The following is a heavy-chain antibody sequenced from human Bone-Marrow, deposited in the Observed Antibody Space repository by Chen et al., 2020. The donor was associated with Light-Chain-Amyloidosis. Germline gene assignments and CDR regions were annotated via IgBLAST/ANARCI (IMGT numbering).Heavy chain of an antibody. Sequence: QVQLQESGPGLVKPSKTLSLTCTVSGGSMDYYYWNWIRQPPGKGLEWIGYIYNSGTTNYNPSLRSRVTMSVDMSKKQFSLKLSSVTAADTAVYYCGRDNIGGVDFWGQGTPVTVSS. CDR1: GGSMDYYY. V-gene: IGHV4-59*01. CDR2: IYNSGTT. J-gene: IGHJ4*02. CDR3: GRDNIGGVDF. D-gene: IGHD3-16*01.